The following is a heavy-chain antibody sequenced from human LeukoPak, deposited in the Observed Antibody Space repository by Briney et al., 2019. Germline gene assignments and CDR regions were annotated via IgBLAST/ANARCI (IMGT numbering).Heavy chain of an antibody. Sequence: GASVKVSCKGSGYSFDIYGISWVRQARGQGLEWMGWISAYTGDTDSAQRFQGRVTMTMDRSTKTVYMELRSLTPDDTGVYFCARDVSGLSRHLHPYFDHWGQGTLVTVSS. CDR1: GYSFDIYG. CDR2: ISAYTGDT. D-gene: IGHD6-19*01. J-gene: IGHJ4*02. CDR3: ARDVSGLSRHLHPYFDH. V-gene: IGHV1-18*01.